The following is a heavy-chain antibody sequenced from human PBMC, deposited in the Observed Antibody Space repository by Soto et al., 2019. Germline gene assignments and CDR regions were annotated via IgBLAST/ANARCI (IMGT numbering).Heavy chain of an antibody. CDR2: ISSSGSTI. CDR1: GFTFSDYY. V-gene: IGHV3-11*01. CDR3: ATAHAEGIAVAGTGYYYYGMDV. J-gene: IGHJ6*02. Sequence: GGSLRLSCAASGFTFSDYYMSWIRQAPGKGLEWVSYISSSGSTIYYADSVKGRFTISRDNAKNSLYLQMNSLRAEDTAVYYCATAHAEGIAVAGTGYYYYGMDVWGQGTTVTVSS. D-gene: IGHD6-19*01.